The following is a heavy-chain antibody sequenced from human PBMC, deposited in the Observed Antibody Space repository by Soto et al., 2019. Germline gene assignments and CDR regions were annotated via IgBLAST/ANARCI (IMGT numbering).Heavy chain of an antibody. CDR2: ISYDGSNK. V-gene: IGHV3-30-3*01. J-gene: IGHJ6*01. D-gene: IGHD2-15*01. Sequence: PGGSLRLSCAASGFPFSSYAMHWVRQSPGKGLEWVAFISYDGSNKYYADSVKGRFTISRDNSKNTLYLQMNSLRAEDTAVYYCESYRGCSAGSCYSGGDYYYDYGTEVWRQVPTVTV. CDR1: GFPFSSYA. CDR3: ESYRGCSAGSCYSGGDYYYDYGTEV.